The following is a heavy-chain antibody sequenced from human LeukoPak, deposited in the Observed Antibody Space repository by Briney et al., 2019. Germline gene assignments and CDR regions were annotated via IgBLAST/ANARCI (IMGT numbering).Heavy chain of an antibody. Sequence: PGGSLRPSCAASGFTVSSNYMSWVRQAPGKGLEWVSVIYSGGSTYYADSVKGRFTISRDNSKNTLYLQMNSLRAEDTAVYYCASSVTNYDSSGYYNNWGQGTLVTVSS. J-gene: IGHJ4*02. V-gene: IGHV3-53*01. CDR2: IYSGGST. CDR3: ASSVTNYDSSGYYNN. CDR1: GFTVSSNY. D-gene: IGHD3-22*01.